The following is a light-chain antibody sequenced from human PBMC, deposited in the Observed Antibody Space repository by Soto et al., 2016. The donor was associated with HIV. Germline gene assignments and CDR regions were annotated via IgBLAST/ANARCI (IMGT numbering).Light chain of an antibody. CDR2: DNN. J-gene: IGLJ1*01. Sequence: SYVLTQSPSVSVAPGKTAKITCGGKNIGTKSVHWYQRKPGQAPVMVVYDNNDRPSGIPERISGSNSGNTATLIISRVEAGDEADYFCQVWDSSSDQSYVFGAGTKVTAL. CDR3: QVWDSSSDQSYV. V-gene: IGLV3-21*03. CDR1: NIGTKS.